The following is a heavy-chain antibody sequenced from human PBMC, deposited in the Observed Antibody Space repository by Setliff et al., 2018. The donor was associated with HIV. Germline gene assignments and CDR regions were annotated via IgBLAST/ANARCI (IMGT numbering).Heavy chain of an antibody. CDR1: GYTFTSYY. J-gene: IGHJ4*02. D-gene: IGHD4-17*01. CDR3: ARDGGSGTTVTFTLDY. V-gene: IGHV1-46*01. CDR2: INPRGGST. Sequence: ASVKVSCKASGYTFTSYYMHWVRQAPGQGLEWMGIINPRGGSTSYAQKFQGRVTMTRDTSTSTVYMELSSLRSEDTAVYYCARDGGSGTTVTFTLDYWGQGTLVTVSS.